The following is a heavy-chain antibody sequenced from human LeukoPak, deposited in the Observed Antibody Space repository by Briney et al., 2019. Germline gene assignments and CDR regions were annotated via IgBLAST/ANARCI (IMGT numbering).Heavy chain of an antibody. V-gene: IGHV1-8*01. CDR2: IYPNNSTR. CDR3: ARGKVLLDH. J-gene: IGHJ4*02. CDR1: GYTFINFP. Sequence: ASVKVSCKASGYTFINFPLSWVRQAPGRGPEWVGWIYPNNSTRGYAKNFQGRVVLTRDTSISTAYMELRSLKSEDTAVYYCARGKVLLDHWGQGSLVAVSS.